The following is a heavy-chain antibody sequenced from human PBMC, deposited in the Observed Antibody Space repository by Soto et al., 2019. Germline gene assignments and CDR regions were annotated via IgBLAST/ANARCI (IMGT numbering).Heavy chain of an antibody. D-gene: IGHD6-13*01. J-gene: IGHJ5*02. Sequence: QVQLVQSGAEVKKPGASVKVSCKASGYTFTSYDINWVRQATGQGLEWMGWMNPNSGNTDYAQKFQGRVTMTRNTFISNGYKETSSLRSEGTGVYYFASGRLAGGGGGFDPWGQGTLVTVSS. CDR3: ASGRLAGGGGGFDP. V-gene: IGHV1-8*01. CDR1: GYTFTSYD. CDR2: MNPNSGNT.